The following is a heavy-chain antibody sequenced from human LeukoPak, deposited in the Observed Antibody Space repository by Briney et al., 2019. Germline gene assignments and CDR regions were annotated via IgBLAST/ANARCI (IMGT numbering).Heavy chain of an antibody. Sequence: SETLSLTCTVSGGSISSYYWSWIRQPPGKGLEWSGYIYYSGSTNYNPSLKSPVTISVDTSKNQFSLKLSSVTAADTAVYYCARDGGATGAFDIWGQGTMVTVSS. V-gene: IGHV4-59*01. CDR3: ARDGGATGAFDI. D-gene: IGHD1-26*01. J-gene: IGHJ3*02. CDR2: IYYSGST. CDR1: GGSISSYY.